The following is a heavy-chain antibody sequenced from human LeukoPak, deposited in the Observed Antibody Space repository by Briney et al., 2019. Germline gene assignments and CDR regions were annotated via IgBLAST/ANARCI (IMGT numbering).Heavy chain of an antibody. J-gene: IGHJ4*02. V-gene: IGHV4-34*01. CDR3: ARGRVTYSGSYLRDAPFDY. Sequence: SETLSLTCAVYGGSFSGYYWSWIRQPPGKGLEWIGEINHSGSTNYNPSLKSRVTISVDTSKNQFPLKLSSVTAADTAVYYCARGRVTYSGSYLRDAPFDYWGQGTLVTVSS. CDR2: INHSGST. CDR1: GGSFSGYY. D-gene: IGHD1-26*01.